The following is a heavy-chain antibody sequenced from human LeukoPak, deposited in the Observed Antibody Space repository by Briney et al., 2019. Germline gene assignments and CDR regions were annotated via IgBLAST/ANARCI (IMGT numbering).Heavy chain of an antibody. CDR3: ARAQHRGWGFDY. D-gene: IGHD1-26*01. V-gene: IGHV3-30*19. CDR1: GFTFSSYG. J-gene: IGHJ4*02. Sequence: GGSLRLSCAASGFTFSSYGMHWVRQAPGKGLEWVALISYDGSNKYYADSVKGRFTISRDDSKNTLYLQMNSLRAEDTAVYYCARAQHRGWGFDYWGQGTLVTVSS. CDR2: ISYDGSNK.